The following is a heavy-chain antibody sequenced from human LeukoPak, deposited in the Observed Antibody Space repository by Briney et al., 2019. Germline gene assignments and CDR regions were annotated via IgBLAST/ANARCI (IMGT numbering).Heavy chain of an antibody. CDR2: GGSGGST. CDR3: AKMRGQYYHSYYMDA. CDR1: GFTFSNYA. J-gene: IGHJ6*03. V-gene: IGHV3-23*01. Sequence: GGSLRLSCAASGFTFSNYAMTWVRQAPGKGLEWVSYGGSGGSTYYADSVKGRFTVSRDNSKSTLYLQMNSLTAEDTAVYYCAKMRGQYYHSYYMDAWGKGTTVTVSS.